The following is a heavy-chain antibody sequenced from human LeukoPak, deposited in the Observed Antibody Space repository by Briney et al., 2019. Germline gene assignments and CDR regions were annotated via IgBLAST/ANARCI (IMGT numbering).Heavy chain of an antibody. J-gene: IGHJ4*02. CDR3: AKALEGDFDY. V-gene: IGHV3-30*02. CDR2: IRYDGSNK. Sequence: PGGSLRLSCAASGFTFSSYGMHWVRQAPGKGLEWVAFIRYDGSNKYYADSVKGRFTISRDSSKDTLYLQMNSLRAEDTAVYYCAKALEGDFDYWGQGTLVTVSS. CDR1: GFTFSSYG. D-gene: IGHD1-1*01.